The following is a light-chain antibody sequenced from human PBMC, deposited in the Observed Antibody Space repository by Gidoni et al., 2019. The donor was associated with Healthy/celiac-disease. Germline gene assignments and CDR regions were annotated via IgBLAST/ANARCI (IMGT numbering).Light chain of an antibody. J-gene: IGKJ2*04. CDR2: LGS. CDR3: MQALQTPCS. Sequence: IVTTQSPLSPPVPPGEPASISCRSSQSLLHSNGYNYLDWYLQKPGQSPQLLIYLGSNRASGVPDRCSGSGSGTDFTLKISRVEAEDVGVYYCMQALQTPCSFGQGTKLEIK. V-gene: IGKV2-28*01. CDR1: QSLLHSNGYNY.